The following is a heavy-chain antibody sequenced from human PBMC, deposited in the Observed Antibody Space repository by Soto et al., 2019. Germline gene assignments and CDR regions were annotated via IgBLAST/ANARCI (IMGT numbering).Heavy chain of an antibody. V-gene: IGHV1-8*01. CDR1: GYTFTSYD. Sequence: EASVKVSCKASGYTFTSYDINWVRQATGQGLEWMGWMNPNSGNTGYAQRFQGRVTMTRNTSISTAYMELSSLRSEDTAVYYCAREEGYYYGMDVWGQGTTVTVSS. J-gene: IGHJ6*02. CDR3: AREEGYYYGMDV. CDR2: MNPNSGNT.